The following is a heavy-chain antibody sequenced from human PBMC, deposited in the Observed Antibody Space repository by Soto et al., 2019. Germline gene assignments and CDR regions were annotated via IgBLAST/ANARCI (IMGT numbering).Heavy chain of an antibody. J-gene: IGHJ6*02. CDR1: GFTFSTYS. V-gene: IGHV3-21*01. CDR2: ISSRSDI. D-gene: IGHD2-2*02. Sequence: GGSLRLSCVVSGFTFSTYSINWVRQAPGKGLEWVSSISSRSDIYYADSVKGRFTISRDNAKNSVSLQMNSLRAEDSAVYYCAREYTAWPLAYGLDVWGQGTTVTVSS. CDR3: AREYTAWPLAYGLDV.